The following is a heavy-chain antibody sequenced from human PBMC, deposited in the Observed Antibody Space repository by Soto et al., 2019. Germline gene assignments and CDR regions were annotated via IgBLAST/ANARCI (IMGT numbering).Heavy chain of an antibody. Sequence: EVQLLESGGGLVQPGGSLRLSCAASGFTFRNYAMTWVRQAPGKGLEWVSDISSYGGRTYYADSVKGRFTISRDNSNNTLYLQMNSLRAEETALYYCEKATSYYDNRAYYYLSYYDYWGQGIMVTVSS. D-gene: IGHD3-22*01. CDR1: GFTFRNYA. J-gene: IGHJ4*02. V-gene: IGHV3-23*01. CDR3: EKATSYYDNRAYYYLSYYDY. CDR2: ISSYGGRT.